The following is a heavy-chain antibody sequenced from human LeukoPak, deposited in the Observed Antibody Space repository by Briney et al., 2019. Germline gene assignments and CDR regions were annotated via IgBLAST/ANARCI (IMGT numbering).Heavy chain of an antibody. CDR3: TSLEGSADY. Sequence: GESLRLSCTASGFTFGDYAMSWVRQAPGKGLEWVGFIRSKAYGGTTEYAASVKGRFTISRDDSKSIAYLQMNSLKTEDTAVYYCTSLEGSADYWGQGTLVTVSS. V-gene: IGHV3-49*04. J-gene: IGHJ4*02. CDR2: IRSKAYGGTT. CDR1: GFTFGDYA.